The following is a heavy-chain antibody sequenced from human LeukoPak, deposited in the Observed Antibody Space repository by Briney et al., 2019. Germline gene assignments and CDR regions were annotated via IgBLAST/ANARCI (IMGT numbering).Heavy chain of an antibody. CDR1: GDSVSSDSAA. Sequence: SQTLSLTCAISGDSVSSDSAAWNWIRQSPSRGLEWLGRTYYRAQWFLDYAVSVKTRITIKSDTSRNQFSLELNSVTPEDTGVYYCARGSGYYDTASFSFVDNWGQGILVTVSS. V-gene: IGHV6-1*01. CDR2: TYYRAQWFL. J-gene: IGHJ4*02. D-gene: IGHD3-22*01. CDR3: ARGSGYYDTASFSFVDN.